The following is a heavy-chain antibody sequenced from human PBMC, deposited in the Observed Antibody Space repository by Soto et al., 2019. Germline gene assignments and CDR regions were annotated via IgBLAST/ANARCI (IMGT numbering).Heavy chain of an antibody. D-gene: IGHD2-2*01. CDR2: IYTSGST. J-gene: IGHJ5*02. Sequence: PSETLSLTCTVSGGSISSYYWSWIRQPAGKGPEWIGRIYTSGSTNYNPSLKSRVTMSVDTSKNQFSLKLSSVTAADTAVYYCARVNCSSTSCYWSVANNWFDPWGQGTLVTVSS. V-gene: IGHV4-4*07. CDR1: GGSISSYY. CDR3: ARVNCSSTSCYWSVANNWFDP.